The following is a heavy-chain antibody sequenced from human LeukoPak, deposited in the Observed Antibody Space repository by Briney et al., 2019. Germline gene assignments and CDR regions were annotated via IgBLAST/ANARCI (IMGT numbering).Heavy chain of an antibody. Sequence: ASVKVSCKASGYTFTGYYMHWVRQAPGQGLEWMGWINPNSGGTSYAQKFQGRVTMTRDMSTSTLYMELSSLKSEDTAVYYCARGSSRSPRDAFDIWGQGTMVTVSS. CDR2: INPNSGGT. CDR3: ARGSSRSPRDAFDI. V-gene: IGHV1-2*02. J-gene: IGHJ3*02. CDR1: GYTFTGYY.